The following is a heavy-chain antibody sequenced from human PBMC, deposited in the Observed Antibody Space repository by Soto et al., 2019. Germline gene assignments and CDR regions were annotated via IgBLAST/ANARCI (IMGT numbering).Heavy chain of an antibody. CDR2: IYRGGDT. V-gene: IGHV3-53*01. Sequence: EVQLVESVGGLIQPGGSLRLSCAVSGFTVSYNYMNWVRQAPGKGLEWVSVIYRGGDTFYADSVKGRFTISRDNSKNTLYLQMNSLRAEDTAVYYCARGMYGSGSYYIGDAFDMWGQGTMVTVSS. J-gene: IGHJ3*02. D-gene: IGHD3-10*01. CDR1: GFTVSYNY. CDR3: ARGMYGSGSYYIGDAFDM.